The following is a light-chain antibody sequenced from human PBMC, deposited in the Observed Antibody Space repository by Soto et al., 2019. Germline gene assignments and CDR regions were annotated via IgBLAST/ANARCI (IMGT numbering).Light chain of an antibody. CDR2: AAS. CDR1: QGISNW. V-gene: IGKV1-12*01. CDR3: QQANSFPPP. J-gene: IGKJ2*01. Sequence: DIQMTQSPSSVSASVGDRVTITCRASQGISNWLAWYQQKPGKAPNLLIFAASSLQSGVPSRFSGSGSGTDFTLTISDLHPEDFSTYCCQQANSFPPPFGQGTKLEIK.